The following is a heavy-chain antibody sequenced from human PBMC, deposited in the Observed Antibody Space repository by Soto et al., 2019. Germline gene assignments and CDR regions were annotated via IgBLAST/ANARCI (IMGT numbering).Heavy chain of an antibody. CDR1: GYTFTSYG. V-gene: IGHV1-18*01. CDR3: ASYLLNSYYFDMDV. Sequence: QVQLVQSGAEVKKPGASVKVSCKASGYTFTSYGISWVRQAPGQGLEWMGWISAYNGNTNYAQKLRGRVTMTTDTSTITYYVDLRSLRSDDTAVYYCASYLLNSYYFDMDVWGQGTTVTVSS. J-gene: IGHJ6*02. CDR2: ISAYNGNT.